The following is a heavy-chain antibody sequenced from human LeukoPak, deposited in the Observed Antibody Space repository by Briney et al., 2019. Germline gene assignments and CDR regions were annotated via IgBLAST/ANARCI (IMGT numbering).Heavy chain of an antibody. D-gene: IGHD3-22*01. V-gene: IGHV4-4*02. Sequence: SETLSLTCDVFGGSISSNNWWSWVRQPPGKGLEWIGEMYHSGSTNYNPSLKSRVTISVDTSKNQFSLKLSSVTAADTAVYYCAIDSSGYPLAYWGQGTLVTVSS. J-gene: IGHJ4*02. CDR3: AIDSSGYPLAY. CDR2: MYHSGST. CDR1: GGSISSNNW.